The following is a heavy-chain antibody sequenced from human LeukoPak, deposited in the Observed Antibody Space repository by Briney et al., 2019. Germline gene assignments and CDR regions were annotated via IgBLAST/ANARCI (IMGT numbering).Heavy chain of an antibody. D-gene: IGHD5-12*01. CDR1: GFTFSSYS. V-gene: IGHV3-30*18. CDR2: ISYDGSNK. J-gene: IGHJ6*02. Sequence: GGSLRLSCAASGFTFSSYSMHWVRQAPGKGLEWVAVISYDGSNKYYADSVKGRFTISRDNSKNTLYLQMNSLRAEDTAVYYCAKDLGYSGYAPDYYYYGMDVWGQGTTVTVSS. CDR3: AKDLGYSGYAPDYYYYGMDV.